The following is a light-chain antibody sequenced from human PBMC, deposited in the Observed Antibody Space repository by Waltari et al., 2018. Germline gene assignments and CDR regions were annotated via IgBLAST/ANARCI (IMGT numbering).Light chain of an antibody. Sequence: QSALSQPASVSGSPGQSVTISCTGTSSDVGKFNYVSWYQQHPGKAPKVMIYDVSNRPSGVSDRFSGSKSGNTASLTISGLQADDEADYYGSSYTSTSAPYVFGTGTKVTVL. CDR1: SSDVGKFNY. CDR3: SSYTSTSAPYV. V-gene: IGLV2-14*03. CDR2: DVS. J-gene: IGLJ1*01.